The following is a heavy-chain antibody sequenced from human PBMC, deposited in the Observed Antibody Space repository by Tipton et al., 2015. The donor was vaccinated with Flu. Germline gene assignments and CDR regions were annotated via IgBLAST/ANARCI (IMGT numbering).Heavy chain of an antibody. CDR1: GFTFSSFG. Sequence: QLVQSGGGLVQPGGSLRLSCAASGFTFSSFGMHWVRQAPGKGLEWVAALSHDGSSKYYGDSVKGRFTISRDNSKNMLYLQMNSLRADDTAVYSCAKVIPELVAGLDSWGQGTLVTVSS. V-gene: IGHV3-30*18. CDR2: LSHDGSSK. CDR3: AKVIPELVAGLDS. J-gene: IGHJ4*02. D-gene: IGHD6-19*01.